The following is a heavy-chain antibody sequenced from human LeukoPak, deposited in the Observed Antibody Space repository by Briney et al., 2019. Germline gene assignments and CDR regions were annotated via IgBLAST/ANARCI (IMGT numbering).Heavy chain of an antibody. J-gene: IGHJ4*02. CDR1: GYTLTELS. V-gene: IGHV1-24*01. D-gene: IGHD3-10*01. CDR3: ATGLRLDGSGSYYKL. CDR2: FDPEDGET. Sequence: ASVKVSCKVSGYTLTELSMHWARQAPGKGLEWMGGFDPEDGETIYAQKSQGRVTMTEDTSTDTAYMELSSLRSEDTAVYYCATGLRLDGSGSYYKLWGQGTLVTVSS.